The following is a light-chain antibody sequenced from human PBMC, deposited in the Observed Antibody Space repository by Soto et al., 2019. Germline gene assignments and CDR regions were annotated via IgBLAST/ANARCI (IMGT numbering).Light chain of an antibody. J-gene: IGLJ3*02. CDR2: LNSDGSH. Sequence: QPVLTQSPSASASLGASVKLTCTLSSGHSSYAIAWHQQQPEKGPRYLMKLNSDGSHSKGDGIPDRFSGSSSGAERYLTISRLQSEDEADYYCQTWDTGLWVFGGGNKVTVL. CDR1: SGHSSYA. CDR3: QTWDTGLWV. V-gene: IGLV4-69*02.